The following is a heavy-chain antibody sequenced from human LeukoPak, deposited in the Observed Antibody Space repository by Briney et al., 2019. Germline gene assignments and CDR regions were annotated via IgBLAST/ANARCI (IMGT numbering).Heavy chain of an antibody. D-gene: IGHD3-10*01. CDR2: IWYDGSNK. J-gene: IGHJ3*02. CDR3: ARDYYGSGSYYTYAFDI. Sequence: GRSLRLSCAASGFTFSNYGMHWVRQAPGKGLEWVALIWYDGSNKYYADSVKGRFTISRDNSKNTLYLQMNSLRAEDTAVYYCARDYYGSGSYYTYAFDIWGQGTMATVSS. V-gene: IGHV3-33*01. CDR1: GFTFSNYG.